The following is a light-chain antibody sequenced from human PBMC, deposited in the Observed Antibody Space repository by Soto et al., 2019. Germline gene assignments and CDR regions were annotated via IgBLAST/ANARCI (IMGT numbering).Light chain of an antibody. Sequence: DIQMTQSPSSLSASVGDRVTITCQASQDISKYLNWYQQRPGKAPKLIIYDASNLEAGVPSRFSGSGSGTDFTFTISSLQPEDIATYYCQQYDDLPLTFGGGTKVEI. CDR3: QQYDDLPLT. CDR1: QDISKY. J-gene: IGKJ4*01. V-gene: IGKV1-33*01. CDR2: DAS.